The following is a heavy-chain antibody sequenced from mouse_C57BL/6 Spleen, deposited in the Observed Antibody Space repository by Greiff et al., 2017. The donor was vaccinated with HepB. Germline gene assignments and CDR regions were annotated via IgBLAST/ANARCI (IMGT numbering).Heavy chain of an antibody. Sequence: VQLQQSGPELVKPGASVKMSCKASGYTFTDYTMHWVKQSQGKSLEWIGYINPNNGGNSYNQKFKGTATLTVNKSTSTAYMELHSLTSEDSAVYYYASDPYYVDYWGQGTTLTVSS. J-gene: IGHJ2*01. CDR1: GYTFTDYT. V-gene: IGHV1-22*01. CDR3: ASDPYYVDY. CDR2: INPNNGGN.